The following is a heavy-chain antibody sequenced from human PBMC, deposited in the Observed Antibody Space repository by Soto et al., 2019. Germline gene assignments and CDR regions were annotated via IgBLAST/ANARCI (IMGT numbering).Heavy chain of an antibody. CDR1: GFTFSSYS. CDR3: VSYGRSSCYG. J-gene: IGHJ4*02. Sequence: EVQLLESGGGLVQPGGSLRLSCAASGFTFSSYSMNWVRQAPGKGLEWVSYISSSTSTIYYADSVKGRFTISRDNAKNSVYLQMSSLRAEDTAGYYCVSYGRSSCYGWGPGTLVTVSS. D-gene: IGHD3-22*01. V-gene: IGHV3-48*01. CDR2: ISSSTSTI.